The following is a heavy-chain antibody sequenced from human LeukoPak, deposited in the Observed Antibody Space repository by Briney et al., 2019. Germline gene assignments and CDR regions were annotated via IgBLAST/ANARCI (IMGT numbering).Heavy chain of an antibody. V-gene: IGHV5-51*01. CDR1: GFNFTAYW. CDR2: SHPINSDT. CDR3: ARHQYYYDSSGNYGWFDS. D-gene: IGHD3-22*01. Sequence: GESLKISCKGSGFNFTAYWIAWVRQMPGKGLEWMGISHPINSDTKYSPSFQGQGTISADKSSSTAYLQWNSLKASDTAMYYCARHQYYYDSSGNYGWFDSWGQGTLVTVSS. J-gene: IGHJ5*01.